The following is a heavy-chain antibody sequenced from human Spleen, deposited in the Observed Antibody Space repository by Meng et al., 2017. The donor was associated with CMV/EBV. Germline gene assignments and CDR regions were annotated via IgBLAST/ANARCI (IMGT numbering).Heavy chain of an antibody. Sequence: ASVKVSCKASGYTFISYYMHWVQQAPGQGLECMGIINPSGGSTSYAQKFQCRVTMTRDTSTSTVYMELSSLISEDTALYYCARARQAAADTTWFDPWGQGTLVTVSS. D-gene: IGHD6-13*01. J-gene: IGHJ5*02. CDR2: INPSGGST. V-gene: IGHV1-46*01. CDR1: GYTFISYY. CDR3: ARARQAAADTTWFDP.